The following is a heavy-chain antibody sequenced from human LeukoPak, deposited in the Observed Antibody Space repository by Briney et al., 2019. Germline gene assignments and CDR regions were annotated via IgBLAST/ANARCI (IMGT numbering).Heavy chain of an antibody. D-gene: IGHD3-22*01. Sequence: GGSLRLSCAASGFSFSTYGISWARPAPGRGLEWVSSVTGRGGSPYYGDSVKGRFTISRDNSKNTLYLQMNSLRVEDTAEYYCAKDHHYDSSDYGRYYYYGMDVWGQGTTVTVSS. CDR1: GFSFSTYG. J-gene: IGHJ6*02. CDR3: AKDHHYDSSDYGRYYYYGMDV. CDR2: VTGRGGSP. V-gene: IGHV3-23*01.